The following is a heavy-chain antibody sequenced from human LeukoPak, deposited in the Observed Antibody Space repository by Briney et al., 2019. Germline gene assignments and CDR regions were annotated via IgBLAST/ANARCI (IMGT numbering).Heavy chain of an antibody. CDR1: GYTFTSYC. J-gene: IGHJ6*02. Sequence: GASVKVSCKASGYTFTSYCMHWVRQAPGQGLEWMGIINPSGGSTSYAQKFQGRVTMTRDTSTSTVYMELSSLRSEDTAVYYCARGPSSWIQLWLSYYYGMDVWGQGTTVTVSS. CDR3: ARGPSSWIQLWLSYYYGMDV. D-gene: IGHD5-18*01. V-gene: IGHV1-46*01. CDR2: INPSGGST.